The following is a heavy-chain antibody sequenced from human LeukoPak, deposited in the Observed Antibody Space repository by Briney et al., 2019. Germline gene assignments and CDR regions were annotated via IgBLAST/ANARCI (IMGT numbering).Heavy chain of an antibody. V-gene: IGHV4-39*07. D-gene: IGHD6-19*01. Sequence: SETLSLTCTVSGGSISSSSYYWGWIRQPPGKGLEWIGSIYYSGSTYYNPSLKSRVSISVDTSKDQFSLKLSSVTAADTAVYYCARRGAVAGTLDYWGQGTLVTVSS. J-gene: IGHJ4*02. CDR2: IYYSGST. CDR1: GGSISSSSYY. CDR3: ARRGAVAGTLDY.